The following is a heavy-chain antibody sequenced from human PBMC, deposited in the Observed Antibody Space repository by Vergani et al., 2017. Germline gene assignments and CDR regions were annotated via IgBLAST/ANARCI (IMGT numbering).Heavy chain of an antibody. J-gene: IGHJ4*02. D-gene: IGHD2-15*01. CDR2: IHTGGST. Sequence: QVKLQESGPGLLKPSQTLSLTCTVSGESIRSGSHYWSWIRQPAGKGPEWIGHIHTGGSTYLNPSFQSRLSISVDTSKSQFSLKLNSVTVADTAVYYCARSRPYCTSGSCPAIWGQGTLVTVSS. CDR1: GESIRSGSHY. CDR3: ARSRPYCTSGSCPAI. V-gene: IGHV4-61*02.